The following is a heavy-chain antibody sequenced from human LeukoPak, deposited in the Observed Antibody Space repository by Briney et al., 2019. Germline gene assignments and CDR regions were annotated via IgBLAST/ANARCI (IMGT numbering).Heavy chain of an antibody. CDR3: AKDQDGVVVVLLKDAFDI. Sequence: GGSLRLSCAASGFTVSSNSMSWVRQAPGKGLEWISVIYSGGRTYYADSVKGRFTISKDNSKNTLYLQMNSLRAEDTAVYYCAKDQDGVVVVLLKDAFDIWGQGTMVTVSS. CDR1: GFTVSSNS. V-gene: IGHV3-66*01. D-gene: IGHD2-2*01. CDR2: IYSGGRT. J-gene: IGHJ3*02.